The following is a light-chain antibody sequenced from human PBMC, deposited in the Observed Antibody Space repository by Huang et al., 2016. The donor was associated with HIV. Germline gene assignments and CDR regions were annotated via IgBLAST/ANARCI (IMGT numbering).Light chain of an antibody. V-gene: IGKV2-28*01. CDR2: VAS. CDR3: MQALQTPLT. J-gene: IGKJ4*01. CDR1: QSLLNTNGYNY. Sequence: DIVMTQSPLSLPVTPGEPASISCRSSQSLLNTNGYNYLNWYLQKPGQSPQLLIYVASNRASGVPDRFSGSGSGTEFTLQISRVEAEDVGVYYCMQALQTPLTFGGGTKVEIK.